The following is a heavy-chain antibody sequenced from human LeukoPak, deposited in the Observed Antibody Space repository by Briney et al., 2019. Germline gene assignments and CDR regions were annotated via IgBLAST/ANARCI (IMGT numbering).Heavy chain of an antibody. CDR2: IYYSGST. CDR3: ARVYKSGYFQH. CDR1: SGSISRYY. J-gene: IGHJ1*01. Sequence: PSETLSLTCTISSGSISRYYWSWIRQPPGKGLEWIGYIYYSGSTNYNPSLKSRVTISVDTSKNQFSLKLSSVTAADTAVYYCARVYKSGYFQHWGQGTLVTVSS. D-gene: IGHD1-14*01. V-gene: IGHV4-59*01.